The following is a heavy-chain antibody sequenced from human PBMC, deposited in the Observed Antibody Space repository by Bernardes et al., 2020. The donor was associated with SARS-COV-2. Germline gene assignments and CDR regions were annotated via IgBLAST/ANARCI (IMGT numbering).Heavy chain of an antibody. V-gene: IGHV3-23*01. CDR2: LSPSGDNT. CDR3: AKAGLYCPSASCFMAGYYGMDV. CDR1: GFTFSNYA. D-gene: IGHD2-2*01. Sequence: GGSLRLSCVASGFTFSNYAMTWVRQVPGKGLQWVSTLSPSGDNTYNADSVKGRFTISRDNSKSTLYLQMNSMRTEDTAIYYCAKAGLYCPSASCFMAGYYGMDVWGQGTTVTVSS. J-gene: IGHJ6*02.